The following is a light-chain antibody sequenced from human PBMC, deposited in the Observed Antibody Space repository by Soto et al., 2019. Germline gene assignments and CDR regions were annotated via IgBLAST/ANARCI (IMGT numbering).Light chain of an antibody. CDR3: QQYGSSPPIT. CDR2: GAS. Sequence: PGERATLSCRASQSVSSSYLAWYQQKPGQAPRLLIYGASSRATGIPDRFSGSGSGTDFTLTISRLEPEDFAVYYCQQYGSSPPITFGQWTRLEIK. J-gene: IGKJ5*01. CDR1: QSVSSSY. V-gene: IGKV3-20*01.